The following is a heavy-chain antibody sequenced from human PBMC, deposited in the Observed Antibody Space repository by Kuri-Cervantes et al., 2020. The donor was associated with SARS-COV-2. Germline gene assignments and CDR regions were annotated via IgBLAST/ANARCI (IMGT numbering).Heavy chain of an antibody. J-gene: IGHJ4*02. V-gene: IGHV3-20*04. CDR3: ARGDIAVDGALDY. CDR1: GFTFDDYG. D-gene: IGHD6-19*01. CDR2: INWNGGST. Sequence: GESLKISCAASGFTFDDYGMRWVRQAPGKGLEWVSGINWNGGSTGYADSVKGRFTISRDNAKNSLYLQMNRPRAEDTALYYCARGDIAVDGALDYWGQGTLVTVSS.